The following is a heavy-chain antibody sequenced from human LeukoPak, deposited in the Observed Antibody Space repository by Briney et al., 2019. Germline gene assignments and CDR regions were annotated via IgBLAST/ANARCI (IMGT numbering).Heavy chain of an antibody. J-gene: IGHJ4*02. CDR1: GFTFSSYG. CDR3: AKDYYGSGSYYPDY. D-gene: IGHD3-10*01. V-gene: IGHV3-30*18. Sequence: GGSLRLSCAASGFTFSSYGMHWVRQAPDKGLEWVAVISYDGSNKYYADSVKGRFTISRDNSKNTLYLQMNSLRAEDTAVYYCAKDYYGSGSYYPDYWGQGTLVTVSS. CDR2: ISYDGSNK.